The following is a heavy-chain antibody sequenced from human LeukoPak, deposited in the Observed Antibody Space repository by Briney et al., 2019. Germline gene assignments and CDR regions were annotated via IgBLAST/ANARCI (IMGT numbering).Heavy chain of an antibody. CDR2: ISAYNGNT. D-gene: IGHD3-10*01. Sequence: ASVKVSCKASGYTFTSYGISWVRQAPGQGLEWVGWISAYNGNTNCAQKLQGRVTMTTDTSTSTAYMELRSLRSDDTAVYYCARDPNYYGSGSYYNVGFFVLWGQGTLVTVSS. V-gene: IGHV1-18*01. CDR3: ARDPNYYGSGSYYNVGFFVL. CDR1: GYTFTSYG. J-gene: IGHJ4*02.